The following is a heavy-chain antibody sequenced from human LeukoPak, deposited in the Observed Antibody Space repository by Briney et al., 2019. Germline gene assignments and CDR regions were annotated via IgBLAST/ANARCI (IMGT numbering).Heavy chain of an antibody. CDR2: IRYDGSDE. J-gene: IGHJ3*01. CDR3: ARGGRSVIRGPQATFDV. D-gene: IGHD3-10*01. CDR1: GFTLSNYG. V-gene: IGHV3-30*02. Sequence: GVSLRLSCAASGFTLSNYGMHWVRQAPGKGLEWLAFIRYDGSDEQYADSVKGRFTISRDYFKNTLYLQMNSLRIEDSALYYCARGGRSVIRGPQATFDVWGQGTMVTVSS.